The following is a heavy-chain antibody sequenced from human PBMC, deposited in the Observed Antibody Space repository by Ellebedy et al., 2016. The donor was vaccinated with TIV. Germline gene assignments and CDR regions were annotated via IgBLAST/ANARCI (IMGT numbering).Heavy chain of an antibody. V-gene: IGHV5-10-1*01. CDR2: IDPSDPSGSYT. D-gene: IGHD7-27*01. CDR1: GYSFTMYW. Sequence: GGSLRLSXKASGYSFTMYWISWVRQMPGKGLEWMGRIDPSDPSGSYTTYSPSFQGHVTISFDNSITTAYLQWSSLEASDTAMYYCARHELGSNAAFDYWGQGTLVTVSS. J-gene: IGHJ4*02. CDR3: ARHELGSNAAFDY.